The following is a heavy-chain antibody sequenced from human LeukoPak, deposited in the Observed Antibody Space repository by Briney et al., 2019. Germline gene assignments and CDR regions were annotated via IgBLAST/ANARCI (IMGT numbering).Heavy chain of an antibody. CDR2: IIPIFGTA. V-gene: IGHV1-69*05. J-gene: IGHJ4*02. D-gene: IGHD3-16*01. Sequence: ASVKVSCKASGGTFSSYAISWVRQAPGQGLEWMGGIIPIFGTANYAQKFQGRVTITTDKSTSTAYMELSSLRSEDTAVYYCARVMITFGGIPLLDYWGQGTLVTVSS. CDR3: ARVMITFGGIPLLDY. CDR1: GGTFSSYA.